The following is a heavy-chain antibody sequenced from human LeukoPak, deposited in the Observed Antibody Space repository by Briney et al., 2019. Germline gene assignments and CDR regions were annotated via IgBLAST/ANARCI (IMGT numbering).Heavy chain of an antibody. CDR2: ISWNSGNI. Sequence: SLRVSCAASGLTFYAYAIHWVRQAPGEGLGWVSSISWNSGNIDYADSVKGRFTISRDNAKNSLYLQMNSLRAEDTALYYCAKSIRGVIFDYWGQGSLVTVSS. CDR3: AKSIRGVIFDY. V-gene: IGHV3-9*01. CDR1: GLTFYAYA. D-gene: IGHD3-10*01. J-gene: IGHJ4*02.